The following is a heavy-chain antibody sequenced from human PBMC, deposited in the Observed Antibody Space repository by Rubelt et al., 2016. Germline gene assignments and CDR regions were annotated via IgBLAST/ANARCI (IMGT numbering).Heavy chain of an antibody. CDR2: IWYDGSNK. CDR1: GFTFSSYG. Sequence: QVQLVESGGGVVQPGRSLRLSCAASGFTFSSYGMHWVRQAPSKGLEWVAVIWYDGSNKYYADSVKGHFNISRDNSKHTLYLQMNSLRAEDTAVYYCARDQGHITMIVVDGGDAFDIWGQGTMVTVSS. D-gene: IGHD3-22*01. CDR3: ARDQGHITMIVVDGGDAFDI. V-gene: IGHV3-33*01. J-gene: IGHJ3*02.